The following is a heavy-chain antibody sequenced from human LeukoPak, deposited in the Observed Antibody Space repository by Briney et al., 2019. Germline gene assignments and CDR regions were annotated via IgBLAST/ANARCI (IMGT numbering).Heavy chain of an antibody. CDR1: GFTFSNYA. Sequence: PGGSLRLSCAASGFTFSNYAMTWVRQAPGKGLEWVSAISGSGGSTYYADSVQGRFTISRDNSKSTLNLQMNSLRAEDTAVYYCAKAYGDYPPYWGQGTLVTVSS. CDR3: AKAYGDYPPY. CDR2: ISGSGGST. D-gene: IGHD4-17*01. J-gene: IGHJ4*02. V-gene: IGHV3-23*01.